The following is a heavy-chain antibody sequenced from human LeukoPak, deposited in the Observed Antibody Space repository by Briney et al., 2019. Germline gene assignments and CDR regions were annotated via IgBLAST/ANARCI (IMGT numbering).Heavy chain of an antibody. Sequence: SETLSLTCTVSGGSISSGDYYWSWIRQPPGKGLEWIGYIYYSGSTNYNPSLKSRVTISVDTSKNQFSLKLSSVTAADTAVYYCASYDILTGSLDYWGQGTLVTVSS. CDR3: ASYDILTGSLDY. J-gene: IGHJ4*02. D-gene: IGHD3-9*01. V-gene: IGHV4-61*08. CDR2: IYYSGST. CDR1: GGSISSGDYY.